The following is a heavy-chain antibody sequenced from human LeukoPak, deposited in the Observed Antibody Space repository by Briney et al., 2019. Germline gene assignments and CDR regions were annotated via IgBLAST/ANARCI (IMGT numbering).Heavy chain of an antibody. CDR1: GFPYSSHW. CDR2: IKQDGSEK. CDR3: ARGLAAIANWFDP. V-gene: IGHV3-7*04. J-gene: IGHJ5*02. D-gene: IGHD6-13*01. Sequence: GGPLTLFCAASGFPYSSHWMSCVRQATGKALEWVANIKQDGSEKYYVDTMKGRFTISRDNAKNSLYLQMNSLRAEDTAVYYCARGLAAIANWFDPWGQGTLVTVSS.